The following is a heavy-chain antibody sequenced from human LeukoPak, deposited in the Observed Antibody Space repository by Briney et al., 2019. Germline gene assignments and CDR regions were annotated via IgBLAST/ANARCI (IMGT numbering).Heavy chain of an antibody. Sequence: AGGSLRLPCSASGFTFSTYGMHWVRQAPGKGLEWVAVITYDGSTEFYADSVKGRFTISRDNSKNTLYLQMNSLRAEDTAVYYCAKDRGGYCSGGRCSASGIWDYWGQGTLVTVSS. CDR3: AKDRGGYCSGGRCSASGIWDY. CDR2: ITYDGSTE. D-gene: IGHD2-15*01. V-gene: IGHV3-30*18. J-gene: IGHJ4*02. CDR1: GFTFSTYG.